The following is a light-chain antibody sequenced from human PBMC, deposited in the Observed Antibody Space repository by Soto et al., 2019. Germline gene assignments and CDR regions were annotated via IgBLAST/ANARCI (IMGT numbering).Light chain of an antibody. V-gene: IGKV3-15*01. CDR3: QQYNNWPRT. J-gene: IGKJ1*01. CDR2: GAS. CDR1: QSVSSSY. Sequence: EIVFTQSPDTPSLSPGERATLSCRASQSVSSSYLGWYQQKTGQAPRLLIYGASNRATGIPARFSGSGSGTEFTLTISSLQSEDFAVYYCQQYNNWPRTFGQGTKVDIK.